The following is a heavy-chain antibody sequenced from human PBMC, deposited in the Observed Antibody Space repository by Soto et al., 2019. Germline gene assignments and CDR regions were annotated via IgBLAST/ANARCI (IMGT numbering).Heavy chain of an antibody. V-gene: IGHV5-51*01. CDR1: GYSFNSYW. D-gene: IGHD1-1*01. J-gene: IGHJ3*02. CDR3: ARTDRTPIDAFDI. Sequence: GESLKISCKGSGYSFNSYWIGWVRQMPGKGLEWMGIIYPGDSDTRYSPSFQGQVTTSADKSISTAYLKWSSLKASNTAMYSCARTDRTPIDAFDIWGKGTMVTV. CDR2: IYPGDSDT.